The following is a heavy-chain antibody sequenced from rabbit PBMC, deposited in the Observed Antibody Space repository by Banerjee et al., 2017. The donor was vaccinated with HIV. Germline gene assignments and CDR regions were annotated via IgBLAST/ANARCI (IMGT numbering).Heavy chain of an antibody. CDR1: GFSFSGNYW. Sequence: QEQLVESGGGLVQPEGSLTLTCTASGFSFSGNYWICWVRQAPGKGLEWIACIYVAGDDDHYYASWAKGRFTISKTSSTTVTLQMTSLTAADTATYFCARGTYIYYFAFWGPGTLVTVS. CDR3: ARGTYIYYFAF. D-gene: IGHD1-1*01. J-gene: IGHJ4*02. CDR2: IYVAGDDDH. V-gene: IGHV1S45*01.